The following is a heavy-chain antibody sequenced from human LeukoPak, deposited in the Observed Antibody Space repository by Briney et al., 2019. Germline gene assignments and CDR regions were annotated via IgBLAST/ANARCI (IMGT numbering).Heavy chain of an antibody. CDR3: ARQFYFYYYIDV. V-gene: IGHV4-39*01. CDR2: IYYSGST. Sequence: SETLSLTCTVSGGSISSSSYYWGWIRQPPGKGLEWIGSIYYSGSTYYNTSLKSRVTISVDTSKNQFSLKLSSVTTAVTAVYYWARQFYFYYYIDVWGKGTTVTVSS. CDR1: GGSISSSSYY. J-gene: IGHJ6*03.